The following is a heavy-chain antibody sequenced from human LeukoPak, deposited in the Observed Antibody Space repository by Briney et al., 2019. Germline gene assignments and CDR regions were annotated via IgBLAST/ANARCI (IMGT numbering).Heavy chain of an antibody. CDR1: GXTFSSYA. CDR2: ISGSGGST. D-gene: IGHD3-10*01. J-gene: IGHJ4*02. V-gene: IGHV3-23*01. CDR3: AKDGHITMVRGVIIPPGY. Sequence: GGSLRLSWAASGXTFSSYAMSWVRQAPGKGLEWVSAISGSGGSTYYADSVKGRFTISRDNSKNTLYLDMDSLRAEDTALYYCAKDGHITMVRGVIIPPGYWGQGTLVTVSS.